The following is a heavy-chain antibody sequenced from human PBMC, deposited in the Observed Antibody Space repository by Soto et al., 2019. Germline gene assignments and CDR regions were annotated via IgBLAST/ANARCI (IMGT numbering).Heavy chain of an antibody. J-gene: IGHJ6*02. Sequence: GGSLRLSCAASGFTFSSYGMHWVRQAPGKGLEWVAVISYDGSNKYYADSVKGRFTISRDNSKNTLYLQMNSLRAEDTAVYYCAKGEAWIQLWRNYYYGMDVWGQGTTVTVSS. V-gene: IGHV3-30*18. CDR1: GFTFSSYG. D-gene: IGHD5-18*01. CDR3: AKGEAWIQLWRNYYYGMDV. CDR2: ISYDGSNK.